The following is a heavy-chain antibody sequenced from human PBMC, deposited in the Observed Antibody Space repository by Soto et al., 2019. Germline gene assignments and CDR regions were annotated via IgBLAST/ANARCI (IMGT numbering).Heavy chain of an antibody. CDR1: GFTFSSYS. J-gene: IGHJ6*02. D-gene: IGHD3-10*01. Sequence: GGSLRLSYAASGFTFSSYSMNWVRQAPGKGLEWVSYISSSSSTIYYADSVKGRFTISRDNAKNSLYLQMNSLRDEDTAVYYCASLMSSGYYYGMDVWGQGTTVTVSS. V-gene: IGHV3-48*02. CDR2: ISSSSSTI. CDR3: ASLMSSGYYYGMDV.